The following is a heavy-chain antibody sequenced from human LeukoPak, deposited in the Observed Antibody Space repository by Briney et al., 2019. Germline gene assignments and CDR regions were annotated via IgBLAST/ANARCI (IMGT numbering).Heavy chain of an antibody. CDR2: IKKDGSDK. J-gene: IGHJ4*02. V-gene: IGHV3-7*01. D-gene: IGHD5-18*01. CDR3: ARDLSGVTGYTYGRGIDY. Sequence: PGGSLRLSCAASGFTFNWMSWVRQAPGKGLEWVANIKKDGSDKYYVDSVKGRFTISRDNAKTSLYLQMNSLRAEDTAVYYCARDLSGVTGYTYGRGIDYWGQGTLVTVSS. CDR1: GFTFNW.